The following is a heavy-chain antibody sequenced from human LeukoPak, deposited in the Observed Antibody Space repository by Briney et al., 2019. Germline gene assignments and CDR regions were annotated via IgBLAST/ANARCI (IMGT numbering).Heavy chain of an antibody. V-gene: IGHV1-3*01. D-gene: IGHD4-17*01. CDR3: ARSRLRSEGYYFDY. CDR2: INAGNGNT. Sequence: WINAGNGNTKYSQKFQGRVTITRDTSASTAYMELSSLRSEDTAVYYCARSRLRSEGYYFDYWGQGTLVTVSS. J-gene: IGHJ4*02.